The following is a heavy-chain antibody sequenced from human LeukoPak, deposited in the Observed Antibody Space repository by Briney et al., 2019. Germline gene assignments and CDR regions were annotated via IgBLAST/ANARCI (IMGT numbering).Heavy chain of an antibody. CDR2: ISSDGDYT. CDR3: AKDCSSSSCYIFDC. V-gene: IGHV3-23*01. J-gene: IGHJ4*02. D-gene: IGHD2-2*02. CDR1: GLTFSNYA. Sequence: PGGSLRLSCAASGLTFSNYAMSWVRQAPGKGLEWVSTISSDGDYTYYADSVKGRFTISRDNSKKSLYLQMDSLRAEDTAIYYCAKDCSSSSCYIFDCWGQGTLVTVSS.